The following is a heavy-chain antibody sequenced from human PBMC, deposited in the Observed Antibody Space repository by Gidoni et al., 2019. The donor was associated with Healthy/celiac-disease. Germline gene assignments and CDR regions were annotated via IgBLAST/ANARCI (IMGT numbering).Heavy chain of an antibody. D-gene: IGHD2-15*01. CDR2: TYYSGST. CDR1: GGSISSSSYS. CDR3: ATREIVVVVAATGAFDI. J-gene: IGHJ3*02. Sequence: QLQLQESGPGLVKPSETLSLPCPVSGGSISSSSYSWGGSRPPPGKGLEWLGSTYYSGSTSYNPSLKGRVTISVDTSKNQFSLKLSSGTAADTAVYYCATREIVVVVAATGAFDIWGQGTMVTVSS. V-gene: IGHV4-39*01.